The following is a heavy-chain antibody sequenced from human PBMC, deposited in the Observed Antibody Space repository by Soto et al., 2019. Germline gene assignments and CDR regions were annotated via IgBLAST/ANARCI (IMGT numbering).Heavy chain of an antibody. CDR3: ARGPFEGYFCDY. V-gene: IGHV4-59*11. D-gene: IGHD6-13*01. CDR2: VYDSGST. CDR1: GGSISNHY. J-gene: IGHJ4*02. Sequence: QVQLQESGPGLVKPSETLSLTCTVSGGSISNHYWNWIRQAPGKGLEWIGDVYDSGSTNYSPSLKSRVTISVDTSKNHLSLKLRSVTAADTATYYCARGPFEGYFCDYWGQGALVTVSS.